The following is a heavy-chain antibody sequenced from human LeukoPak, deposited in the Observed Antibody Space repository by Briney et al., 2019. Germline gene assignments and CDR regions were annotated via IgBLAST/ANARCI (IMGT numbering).Heavy chain of an antibody. CDR3: ASSTNPPEMATTIDY. J-gene: IGHJ4*02. Sequence: PSETLSLTCAVSGGSISSGYYSWSWIRQPPGKGLEWIGYIYHTGSTYYNPSLKSRVTISVDTSKNQFSLKLSSVTAADTAVYYCASSTNPPEMATTIDYWGQGTLVTVSS. CDR2: IYHTGST. D-gene: IGHD5-24*01. V-gene: IGHV4-30-2*02. CDR1: GGSISSGYYS.